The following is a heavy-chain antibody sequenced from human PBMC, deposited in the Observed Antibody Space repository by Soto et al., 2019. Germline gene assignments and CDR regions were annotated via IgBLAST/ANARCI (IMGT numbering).Heavy chain of an antibody. D-gene: IGHD1-26*01. CDR3: VGARPGGSYYPFDY. CDR1: GYSLSRYN. V-gene: IGHV1-3*01. J-gene: IGHJ4*02. CDR2: INVGNGNT. Sequence: SVKVYCKTPGYSLSRYNIHCVRQALGQRLEWMGWINVGNGNTRYSQKFQGRLTLTRDTPGNTAYLELNSLRAEDTSVYYCVGARPGGSYYPFDYWGQGTLVTVSS.